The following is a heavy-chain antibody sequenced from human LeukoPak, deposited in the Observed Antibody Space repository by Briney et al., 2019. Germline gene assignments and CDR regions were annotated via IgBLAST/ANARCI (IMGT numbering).Heavy chain of an antibody. CDR1: GGSISSYY. CDR3: ARHVDTAMVTIDY. V-gene: IGHV4-59*01. D-gene: IGHD5-18*01. Sequence: SETLSLTCTVSGGSISSYYWSWLRQPPGKGLEWIGYIYYSWSTNYNPSLKSRVTISVDTSKNQFSLKLSSVTAADTAVYYCARHVDTAMVTIDYWGQGTLVTVSS. CDR2: IYYSWST. J-gene: IGHJ4*02.